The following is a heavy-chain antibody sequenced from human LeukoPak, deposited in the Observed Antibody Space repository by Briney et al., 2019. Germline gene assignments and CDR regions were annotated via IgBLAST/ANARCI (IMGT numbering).Heavy chain of an antibody. V-gene: IGHV3-21*01. J-gene: IGHJ4*02. D-gene: IGHD3-3*01. CDR1: GFTFNNYN. CDR3: ARDRRSRFLDGYFVNPTPPDY. Sequence: GGSLRLSCAASGFTFNNYNMNWVRQAPGKGLEWVSSIDTSSSYMYYADSVKGRFTISRDNTKNSLYLQMISLRAEDTAVYYCARDRRSRFLDGYFVNPTPPDYWGQGTLVTVSS. CDR2: IDTSSSYM.